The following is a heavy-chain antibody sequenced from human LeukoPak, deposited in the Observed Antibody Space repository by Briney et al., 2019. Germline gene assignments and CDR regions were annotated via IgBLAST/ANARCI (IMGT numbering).Heavy chain of an antibody. J-gene: IGHJ4*02. CDR1: GFTFSSYG. D-gene: IGHD3-9*01. CDR3: AKDLDRTYYDILTGYYSLNPMGY. V-gene: IGHV3-30*02. Sequence: GGSLRLSCAASGFTFSSYGMHWVRQAPGKGLEWVAFIRYDGSNKYYADSVKGRFTISRDNSKITLYLQMNSLRAEDTAVYYCAKDLDRTYYDILTGYYSLNPMGYWGQGTLVTVSS. CDR2: IRYDGSNK.